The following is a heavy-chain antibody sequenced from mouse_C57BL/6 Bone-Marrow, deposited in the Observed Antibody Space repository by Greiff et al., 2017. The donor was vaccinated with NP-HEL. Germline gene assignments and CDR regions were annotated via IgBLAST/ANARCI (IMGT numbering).Heavy chain of an antibody. CDR1: GFTFSDYG. CDR2: ISSGSSTI. V-gene: IGHV5-17*01. Sequence: DVMLVESGGGLVKPGGSLKLSCAASGFTFSDYGMHWVRQAPEKGLEWVAYISSGSSTIYYADTVKGRFTISRDNAKNPLFLQMASLRSEDAAMYYCAGGGYDAMDYWGQGTSVTVSS. CDR3: AGGGYDAMDY. J-gene: IGHJ4*01.